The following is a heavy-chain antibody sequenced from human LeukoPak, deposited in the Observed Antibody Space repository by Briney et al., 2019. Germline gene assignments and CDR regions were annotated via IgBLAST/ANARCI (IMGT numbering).Heavy chain of an antibody. CDR1: GTSINSYY. CDR2: NYYSGIT. Sequence: PSETLSLTCTFSGTSINSYYWSWIRQPPGKGLEWIGYNYYSGITNYNPSLKSRVTISVDRSKNQFSLKLSSVTAADTAVYYCATKYPDGYNNPPDYWGQGTLVTVSS. V-gene: IGHV4-59*12. CDR3: ATKYPDGYNNPPDY. J-gene: IGHJ4*02. D-gene: IGHD5-24*01.